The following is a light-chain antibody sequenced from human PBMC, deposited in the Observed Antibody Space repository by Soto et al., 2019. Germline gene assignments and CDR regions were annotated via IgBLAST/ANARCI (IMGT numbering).Light chain of an antibody. CDR3: QQYGSSGT. CDR2: AAS. J-gene: IGKJ1*01. V-gene: IGKV1-39*01. CDR1: QTIMTY. Sequence: DIQMTQSPSSLSASVGDEVTITCRASQTIMTYLNWYQLKPGKPPRLLIYAASSLQSGVPSRFSGSGSGTDFTLTISSLQPEDFATYSCQQYGSSGTFGQGTKV.